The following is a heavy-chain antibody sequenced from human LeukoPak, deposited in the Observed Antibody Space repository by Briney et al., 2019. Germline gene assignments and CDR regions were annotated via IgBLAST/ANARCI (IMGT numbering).Heavy chain of an antibody. CDR2: IRYDGSNK. J-gene: IGHJ4*02. Sequence: GGSLRLSCSASGFSFSRDYMSWVRQAPGKGLEWVAFIRYDGSNKYYADSVKGRFTISRDNSKNTLYLQMNSLRAEDTAVYYCAKVGESSSWYLFDYWGQGTLVTVSS. CDR3: AKVGESSSWYLFDY. V-gene: IGHV3-30*02. D-gene: IGHD6-13*01. CDR1: GFSFSRDY.